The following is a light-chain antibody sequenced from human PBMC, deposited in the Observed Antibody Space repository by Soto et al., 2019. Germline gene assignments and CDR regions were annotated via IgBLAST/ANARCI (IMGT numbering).Light chain of an antibody. CDR1: NSDVGGYNY. Sequence: QSALTQPASVFGSPGQSITISCTGTNSDVGGYNYVSWYQQHPGKAPKLLIYEVSNRPSGVSDRFSGSKSGSTASLTISGLQADDEADYYCTSWTTNNIPYVFGTGTKVTVL. V-gene: IGLV2-14*03. J-gene: IGLJ1*01. CDR3: TSWTTNNIPYV. CDR2: EVS.